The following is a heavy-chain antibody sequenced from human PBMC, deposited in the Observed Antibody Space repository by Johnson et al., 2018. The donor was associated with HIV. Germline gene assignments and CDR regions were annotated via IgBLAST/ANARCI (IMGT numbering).Heavy chain of an antibody. CDR3: ARGTGGWPLFDI. CDR2: IYSDGTT. CDR1: GFTVSSNY. V-gene: IGHV3-53*03. J-gene: IGHJ3*02. Sequence: EVQLVESGGGLVQPGRSLRLSCAASGFTVSSNYMSWVRQAPGQGLEWVSVIYSDGTTYYADSVKGRFTISRDNSKNTLYLHMNSLRAEDMAVYYCARGTGGWPLFDIWGQGTMVTVSS. D-gene: IGHD6-19*01.